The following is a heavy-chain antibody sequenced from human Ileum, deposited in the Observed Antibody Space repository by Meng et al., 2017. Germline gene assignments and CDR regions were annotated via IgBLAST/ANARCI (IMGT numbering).Heavy chain of an antibody. CDR1: GGSISSSFH. Sequence: DSGPGLVEPLGTLSLTCTVSGGSISSSFHWSWVRQSPGKGLEWIGQIYLSGSPNYNPSLESRVTISVDKSKNQFSLRLTSVTAADTAIFYCVRHGGKYFDSWGQGTLVTVSS. V-gene: IGHV4-4*02. CDR3: VRHGGKYFDS. CDR2: IYLSGSP. D-gene: IGHD2-15*01. J-gene: IGHJ4*02.